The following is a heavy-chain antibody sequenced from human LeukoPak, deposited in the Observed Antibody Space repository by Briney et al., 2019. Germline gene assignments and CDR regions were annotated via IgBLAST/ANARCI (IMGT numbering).Heavy chain of an antibody. D-gene: IGHD6-13*01. J-gene: IGHJ5*02. CDR1: GGTFSSYA. Sequence: GASVKVSCKASGGTFSSYAISWVRQAPGQGIEWMGGIIPIFGTANYAQKFQGRVTITADESTSTAYMELSSLRSEDTAVYYCAREWIEAAGFDPWGQGTLVTVSS. V-gene: IGHV1-69*13. CDR3: AREWIEAAGFDP. CDR2: IIPIFGTA.